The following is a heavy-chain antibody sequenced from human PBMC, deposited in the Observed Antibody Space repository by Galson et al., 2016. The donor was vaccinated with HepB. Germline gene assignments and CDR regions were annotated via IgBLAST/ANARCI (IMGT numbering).Heavy chain of an antibody. CDR3: ARDRADILTGYGPSWFDP. CDR1: GGTFSSYA. Sequence: SVKVSCKASGGTFSSYAFSWVRQAPGQGLEWMGGIIPILGTANYAQKFHGRVTVTADESTSTAYMELSSLTSEDTAVYYCARDRADILTGYGPSWFDPWGQGTLVTVSS. V-gene: IGHV1-69*13. D-gene: IGHD3-9*01. J-gene: IGHJ5*02. CDR2: IIPILGTA.